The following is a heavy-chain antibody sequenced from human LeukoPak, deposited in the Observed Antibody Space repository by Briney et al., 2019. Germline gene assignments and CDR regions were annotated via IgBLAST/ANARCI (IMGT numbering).Heavy chain of an antibody. V-gene: IGHV1-2*02. CDR3: ARDPPSWGY. Sequence: GASVKVSCKASGYTFAGYFIHWVRQADGQGLEWMGCINPNNGGTKYAQKFQGRVTMTRDTSISTAYMELSRLTSDDTAVYYCARDPPSWGYWGQGTQVTVSS. CDR2: INPNNGGT. J-gene: IGHJ4*02. D-gene: IGHD3-16*01. CDR1: GYTFAGYF.